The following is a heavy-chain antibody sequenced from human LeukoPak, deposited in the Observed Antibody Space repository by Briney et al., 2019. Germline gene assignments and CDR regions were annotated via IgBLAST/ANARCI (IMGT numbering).Heavy chain of an antibody. CDR3: AREETHSYYFDY. Sequence: SETLSLTCTVSGGSISSYYWSWIRQPPGKGLEWIGYIYYSGSTNYSPSLKSRVTISVDTSKNQFSLKLSSVTAADTAVYYCAREETHSYYFDYWGQGTLVTVSS. J-gene: IGHJ4*02. CDR1: GGSISSYY. CDR2: IYYSGST. V-gene: IGHV4-59*01.